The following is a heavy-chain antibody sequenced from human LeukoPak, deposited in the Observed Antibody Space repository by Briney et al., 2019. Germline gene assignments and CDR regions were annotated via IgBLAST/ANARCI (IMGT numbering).Heavy chain of an antibody. J-gene: IGHJ4*02. D-gene: IGHD6-19*01. V-gene: IGHV1-69*06. Sequence: SVTVSCKASGGTFSSYDISWVRQAPGKGLEWMGRIIPIFGTANYAQKFQDRVTITADKSTSTAYMELSSLRSEDTAVYYCARNRYSSGWLLDYWGQGTLVSVSS. CDR3: ARNRYSSGWLLDY. CDR1: GGTFSSYD. CDR2: IIPIFGTA.